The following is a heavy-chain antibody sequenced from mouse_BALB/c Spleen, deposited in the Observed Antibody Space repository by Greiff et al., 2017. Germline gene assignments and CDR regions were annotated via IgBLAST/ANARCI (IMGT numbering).Heavy chain of an antibody. CDR1: GYTFTSYT. Sequence: VQLQQSGAELARPGASVKMSCKASGYTFTSYTMHWVKQRPGQGLEWIGYINPSSGYTNYNQKFKDKATLTADKSSSTAYMQLSSLTSEDSAVYYCARDDYDHYYFDYWGQGTTLTVSS. D-gene: IGHD2-4*01. CDR2: INPSSGYT. J-gene: IGHJ2*01. V-gene: IGHV1-4*01. CDR3: ARDDYDHYYFDY.